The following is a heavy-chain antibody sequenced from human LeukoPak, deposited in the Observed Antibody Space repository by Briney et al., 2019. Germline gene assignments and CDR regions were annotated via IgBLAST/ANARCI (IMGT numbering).Heavy chain of an antibody. D-gene: IGHD3-16*01. J-gene: IGHJ4*02. Sequence: GGSLRLSCAASGLTFSSFGMQWVRQAPEKGLEWVALIWYDGSNKHYADSVKGRFTIFRDNSKNTLYLQMNSLRAEDTALYYCARGSDYNGGSFDYWGQGTLVTVSS. V-gene: IGHV3-33*01. CDR2: IWYDGSNK. CDR3: ARGSDYNGGSFDY. CDR1: GLTFSSFG.